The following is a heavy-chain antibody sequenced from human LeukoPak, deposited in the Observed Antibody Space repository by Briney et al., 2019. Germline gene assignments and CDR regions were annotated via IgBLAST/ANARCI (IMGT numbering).Heavy chain of an antibody. CDR1: GFTFSKYW. CDR2: INTDGTVT. Sequence: GGSLRLSCAASGFTFSKYWIFWVRQAPGKGLESVSRINTDGTVTTYADSVKGRFTVSRDNADNTMFLQMNSVRDEDTAVYYCATKQWLAPPPDSWGQGTPVTVSS. J-gene: IGHJ4*02. V-gene: IGHV3-74*01. D-gene: IGHD6-19*01. CDR3: ATKQWLAPPPDS.